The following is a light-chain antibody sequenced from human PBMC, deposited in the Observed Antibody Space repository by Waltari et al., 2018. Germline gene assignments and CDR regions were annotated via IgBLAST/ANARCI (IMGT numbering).Light chain of an antibody. CDR1: SSDIGNYNL. CDR2: DVN. J-gene: IGLJ3*02. CDR3: CSYAGSAVSV. Sequence: QSALTQTATVSGSPGQSITISCSGTSSDIGNYNLVSWYRQHPGKAPTLIIYDVNKRPSGVSKRFSGSKSGNTAFLTISGLQTADEADYYCCSYAGSAVSVFGGGTKVTVL. V-gene: IGLV2-23*02.